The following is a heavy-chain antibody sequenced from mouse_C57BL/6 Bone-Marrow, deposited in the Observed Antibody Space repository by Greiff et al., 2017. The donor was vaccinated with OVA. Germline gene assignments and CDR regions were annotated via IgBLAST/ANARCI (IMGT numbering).Heavy chain of an antibody. J-gene: IGHJ3*01. Sequence: VQRVESGAELVKPGASVTISCKASGYTFTDYYINWVKQRPGQGLEWIGMIGPGSGSTYYNEKLKGKATLNADKSSSTAYMQRISLTSEDSAVCFCAGSRGLPWFAYWGQGTLGTVSA. CDR2: IGPGSGST. CDR3: AGSRGLPWFAY. CDR1: GYTFTDYY. D-gene: IGHD5-5*01. V-gene: IGHV1-77*01.